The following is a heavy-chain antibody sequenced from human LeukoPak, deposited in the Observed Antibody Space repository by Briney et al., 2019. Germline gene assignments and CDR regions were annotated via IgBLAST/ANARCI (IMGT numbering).Heavy chain of an antibody. CDR2: IDPSDSYT. CDR3: ARSDYGMATIKGYFDY. J-gene: IGHJ4*02. CDR1: GYSSTTYW. V-gene: IGHV5-10-1*01. Sequence: GESLKISCKGSGYSSTTYWISWVRQMSGKGLEWMGTIDPSDSYTKYSPTFQGHVTISADKSISTAYLQWSSLKASDTAVHYCARSDYGMATIKGYFDYWGQGTLVTVSS. D-gene: IGHD5-24*01.